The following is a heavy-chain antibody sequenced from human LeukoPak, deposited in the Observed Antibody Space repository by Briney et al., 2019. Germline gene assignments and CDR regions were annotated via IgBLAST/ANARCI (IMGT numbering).Heavy chain of an antibody. CDR2: IYTSGST. V-gene: IGHV4-4*07. CDR1: GGSTSRYY. J-gene: IGHJ5*02. D-gene: IGHD1-26*01. Sequence: SETLSLTCTVSGGSTSRYYWSWFRQPAGKGLEWIGRIYTSGSTNYNPSLKSRVTMSVDTSKNQFSLKLSSVTAADTAVYYCAIRTDSGSYNWFDRWGQGTLVTISS. CDR3: AIRTDSGSYNWFDR.